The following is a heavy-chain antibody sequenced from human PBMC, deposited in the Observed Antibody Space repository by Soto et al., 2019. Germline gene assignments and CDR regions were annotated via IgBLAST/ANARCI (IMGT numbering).Heavy chain of an antibody. CDR2: IIPIFGTA. J-gene: IGHJ4*02. D-gene: IGHD3-22*01. V-gene: IGHV1-69*13. CDR3: ARVRLRYYDSSGYYYVFDY. Sequence: ASVKVSCKASGGTFSSYAISWVRQAPGQGLEWMGGIIPIFGTANYAQKFQGRVTITADESTSTAYMELSSLRSEDTAVYYCARVRLRYYDSSGYYYVFDYWGQGTRVTVSS. CDR1: GGTFSSYA.